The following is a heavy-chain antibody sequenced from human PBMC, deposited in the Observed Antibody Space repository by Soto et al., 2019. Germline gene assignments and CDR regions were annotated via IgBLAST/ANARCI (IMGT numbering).Heavy chain of an antibody. CDR1: GFTFSTYY. CDR2: IKQDGSEK. CDR3: AGGGGWLFDS. J-gene: IGHJ4*02. Sequence: EVQLVESGGGLVQPGGSLRLSCAASGFTFSTYYMTWVRQAPGKGLEWVANIKQDGSEKFYVDSVKGRFSISRDNAKNSLYLPMNSLRAEDTAVYYCAGGGGWLFDSWGQGTLVTVSS. V-gene: IGHV3-7*03. D-gene: IGHD6-19*01.